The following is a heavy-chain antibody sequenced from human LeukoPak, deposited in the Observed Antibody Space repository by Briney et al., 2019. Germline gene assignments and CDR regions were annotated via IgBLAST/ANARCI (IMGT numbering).Heavy chain of an antibody. CDR2: INHSGST. V-gene: IGHV4-4*02. D-gene: IGHD2-2*01. CDR3: ARTEAFCSDTSCSNWCDP. CDR1: GGSVSRSNW. Sequence: SETLTLTCAVSGGSVSRSNWWNWVRQPPGKGLEWIGEINHSGSTNYNPSVKSRVTMSVDKSKNKFSLKLSSVTAADTAVYYCARTEAFCSDTSCSNWCDPWGQGTLVSVSS. J-gene: IGHJ5*02.